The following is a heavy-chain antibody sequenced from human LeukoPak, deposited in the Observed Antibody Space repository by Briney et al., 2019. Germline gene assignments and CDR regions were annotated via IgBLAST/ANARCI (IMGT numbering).Heavy chain of an antibody. CDR2: ISSSGSTI. V-gene: IGHV3-48*03. CDR3: ARVVITNFDY. J-gene: IGHJ4*02. D-gene: IGHD3-16*01. Sequence: GGSLRLSCAASGFTFSSYEMNWVRQAPGKGLEWVSYISSSGSTIYYADSVKGRFTISRDNAKNSLYLQMNSLRAEGTAVYYCARVVITNFDYWGQGTLVTVSS. CDR1: GFTFSSYE.